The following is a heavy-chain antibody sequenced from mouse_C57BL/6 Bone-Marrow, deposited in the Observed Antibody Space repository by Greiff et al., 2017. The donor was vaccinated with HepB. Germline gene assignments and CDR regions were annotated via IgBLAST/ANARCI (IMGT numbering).Heavy chain of an antibody. D-gene: IGHD1-1*01. J-gene: IGHJ1*03. CDR1: GYAFSSSW. Sequence: VQLQQSGPELVKPGASVKISCKASGYAFSSSWMNWVKQRPGKGLEWIGRIYPGDGDTNYNGKFKGKATLTADKSSSTAYMQLSSLTSEDSAVYFCARGTSITTVVATPYFDVWGTGTTVTVSS. CDR3: ARGTSITTVVATPYFDV. CDR2: IYPGDGDT. V-gene: IGHV1-82*01.